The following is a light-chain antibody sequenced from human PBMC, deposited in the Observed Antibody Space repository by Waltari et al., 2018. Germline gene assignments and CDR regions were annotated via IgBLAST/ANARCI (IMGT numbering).Light chain of an antibody. CDR1: SSDVGGYKY. CDR3: TSYAGSNNPVM. CDR2: EVT. J-gene: IGLJ3*02. Sequence: QSALTQPPSASGSPGQSVTISCTGTSSDVGGYKYVSWYQQYPGKAPKLIIYEVTKRPSGVPDRFSGSKSGTTASLTVSGLLPEDEAAYYCTSYAGSNNPVMFGGGTKLTVL. V-gene: IGLV2-8*01.